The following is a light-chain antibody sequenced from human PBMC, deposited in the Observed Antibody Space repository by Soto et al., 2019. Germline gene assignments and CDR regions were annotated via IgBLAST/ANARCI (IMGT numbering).Light chain of an antibody. CDR1: QSVSST. Sequence: EIVMTQSPATRSVSPVERATLSCRASQSVSSTLAWYQQKPGQAPRLLIYGASTRATGIPARFSGSGSGTEFTLTISSLQSEDFAVYYCQQYNDWPQTFGQGTKVDIK. CDR2: GAS. CDR3: QQYNDWPQT. J-gene: IGKJ1*01. V-gene: IGKV3-15*01.